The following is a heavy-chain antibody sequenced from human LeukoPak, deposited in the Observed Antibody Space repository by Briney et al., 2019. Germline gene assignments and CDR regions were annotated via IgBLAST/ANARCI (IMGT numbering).Heavy chain of an antibody. CDR2: IYHSGST. J-gene: IGHJ5*02. CDR1: GYSISSGYY. CDR3: ARGVDTAMAYNWFDP. Sequence: SETLSLTCAVSGYSISSGYYWGWIRQPPGQGLEWIGSIYHSGSTYYNPSLKSRVTISVDTSKNQFSLKLSSVTAADTAVYYCARGVDTAMAYNWFDPWGQGTLVTVSS. D-gene: IGHD5-18*01. V-gene: IGHV4-38-2*01.